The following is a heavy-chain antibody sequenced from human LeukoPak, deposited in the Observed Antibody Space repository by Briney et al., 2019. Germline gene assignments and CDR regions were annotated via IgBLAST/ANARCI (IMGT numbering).Heavy chain of an antibody. D-gene: IGHD4-23*01. V-gene: IGHV1-69*06. J-gene: IGHJ3*02. CDR1: GGTFSSYA. CDR2: IIPIFGTA. CDR3: ARSVAAPNDAFDI. Sequence: SVKVSCKASGGTFSSYAISGVRQAPGQGLEWMGGIIPIFGTANYAQKFQGRVTITADKSTSTAYMELSSLRAEDTAVYYCARSVAAPNDAFDIWGQGTMVTVSS.